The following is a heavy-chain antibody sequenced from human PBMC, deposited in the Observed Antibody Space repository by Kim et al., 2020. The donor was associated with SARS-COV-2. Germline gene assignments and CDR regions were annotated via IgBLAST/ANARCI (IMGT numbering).Heavy chain of an antibody. V-gene: IGHV3-7*03. Sequence: GGSLRLSCAASGFTFSSYWMSWVRQAPGKGLEWVANIKQDGSEKYYVESVKGRFTISRDNAKNSLYLQMSSLRAEDTAVYYCARESFDWLLSYYYGMDVWGQGTTVTVSS. CDR2: IKQDGSEK. D-gene: IGHD3-9*01. CDR3: ARESFDWLLSYYYGMDV. J-gene: IGHJ6*02. CDR1: GFTFSSYW.